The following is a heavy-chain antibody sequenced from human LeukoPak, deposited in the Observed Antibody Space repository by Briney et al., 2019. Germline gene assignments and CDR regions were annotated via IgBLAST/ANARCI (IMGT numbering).Heavy chain of an antibody. D-gene: IGHD3-3*01. Sequence: PGGSLRLSCAASGFTFSSYAMTWVRQAPGKGLEWVSSISVNGGTTYYADSVKGRFTISRDSSKNTLYLQMNSLRAEDTGVYYCAKDHYWSIDYWGRGTLVTVSS. CDR2: ISVNGGTT. CDR1: GFTFSSYA. V-gene: IGHV3-23*01. J-gene: IGHJ4*02. CDR3: AKDHYWSIDY.